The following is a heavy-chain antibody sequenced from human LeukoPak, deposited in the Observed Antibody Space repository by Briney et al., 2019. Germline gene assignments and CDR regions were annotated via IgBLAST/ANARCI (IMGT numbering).Heavy chain of an antibody. CDR1: GFAFRNYA. Sequence: GTSLRLSCEASGFAFRNYAMHWVRQTPAKGLEPVALIWYDGSNDYYADSVKGRFTISRDNSKNTLYLQMNSLRVEDTAIYYCARERLAVAGAAYDYWGRGTLVTVSS. D-gene: IGHD6-19*01. CDR3: ARERLAVAGAAYDY. J-gene: IGHJ4*02. V-gene: IGHV3-33*01. CDR2: IWYDGSND.